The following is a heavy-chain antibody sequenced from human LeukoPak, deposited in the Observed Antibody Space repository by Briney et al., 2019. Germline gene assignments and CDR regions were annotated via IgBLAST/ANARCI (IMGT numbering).Heavy chain of an antibody. CDR1: GGSISGGGYY. V-gene: IGHV4-31*03. Sequence: PSETLSLTCTVSGGSISGGGYYWSWIRQHPGKGLEWIGYIYYSGSTYYNPSLKSRVTISVDTSKNQFSLKLSSVTAADTAVYYCARGEGDIVVVPAAMDWFDPWGQGTLVTVSS. CDR2: IYYSGST. D-gene: IGHD2-2*01. J-gene: IGHJ5*02. CDR3: ARGEGDIVVVPAAMDWFDP.